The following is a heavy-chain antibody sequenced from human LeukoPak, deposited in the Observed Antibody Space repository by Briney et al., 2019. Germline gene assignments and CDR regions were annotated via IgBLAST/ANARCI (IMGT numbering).Heavy chain of an antibody. Sequence: GGSLRLSCAASGFTFSNYWMHWVRQAPGKGLVWVSRINSDGINTSYADSVKGRFTISRDNSKNTLYLQMNSLRAEDTAVYYCATRPIDSSGWYFDYWGQGTLVTVSS. CDR1: GFTFSNYW. V-gene: IGHV3-74*01. CDR2: INSDGINT. CDR3: ATRPIDSSGWYFDY. D-gene: IGHD6-19*01. J-gene: IGHJ4*02.